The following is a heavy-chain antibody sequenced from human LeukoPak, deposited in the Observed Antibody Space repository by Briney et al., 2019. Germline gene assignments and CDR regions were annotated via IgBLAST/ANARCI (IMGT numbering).Heavy chain of an antibody. CDR2: IYTSGST. Sequence: SETLSLTCIVSGGSISSYYWSWIRQPPGKGLEWIGYIYTSGSTNYNPSLKSRVTISVDTSKNQFSLKLSPVTAADTAVYYCARMRGTRLDYWGQGTLVTVSS. CDR3: ARMRGTRLDY. D-gene: IGHD3-16*01. CDR1: GGSISSYY. J-gene: IGHJ4*02. V-gene: IGHV4-4*09.